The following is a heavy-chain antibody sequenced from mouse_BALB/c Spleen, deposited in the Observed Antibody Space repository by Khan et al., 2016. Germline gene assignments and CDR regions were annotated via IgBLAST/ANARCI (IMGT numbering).Heavy chain of an antibody. CDR1: GYTFTRYD. CDR3: ARLYCSTYGYFDV. V-gene: IGHV1-85*01. Sequence: QVQLKQSGAELVKPGASVKLSCKASGYTFTRYDINWVRQRPEQGLEWIGWIFPGDGSTKYNEKFKGQATLTTDKASSTAYMHLSRPTSEDSVVYFAARLYCSTYGYFDVWGAGTTVTVSS. D-gene: IGHD2-12*01. CDR2: IFPGDGST. J-gene: IGHJ1*01.